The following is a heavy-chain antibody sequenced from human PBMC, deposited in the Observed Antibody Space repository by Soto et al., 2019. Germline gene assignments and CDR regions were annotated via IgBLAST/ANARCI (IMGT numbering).Heavy chain of an antibody. Sequence: SGATLVNPTQTLTLTCTLSGLSLSISAVGVCWIRHTPVKALEWLALMFSNDDKAYSPSLRIRLTITKDTSKKQVVLIMTDIHPVHTATSYCSHMRGSGLFGMHXWGHVTPVTFS. CDR1: GLSLSISAVG. D-gene: IGHD3-10*01. J-gene: IGHJ6*02. V-gene: IGHV2-5*01. CDR2: MFSNDDK. CDR3: SHMRGSGLFGMHX.